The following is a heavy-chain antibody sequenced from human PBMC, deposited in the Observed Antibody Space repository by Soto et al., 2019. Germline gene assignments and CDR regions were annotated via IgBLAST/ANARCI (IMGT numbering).Heavy chain of an antibody. V-gene: IGHV3-7*01. CDR2: IKQDGSEK. D-gene: IGHD4-17*01. CDR3: AREKRGTDSKYVDSPCFVY. J-gene: IGHJ4*02. CDR1: GFTFSSYW. Sequence: EVQLVESGGGLVQPGGSLRLSCAASGFTFSSYWMSWVRQAPGKGLEWVANIKQDGSEKYYVDSVKGRFTISRDNVKNSLYLQMNSLRDEDTGVYYWAREKRGTDSKYVDSPCFVYWGQGTLVTVSS.